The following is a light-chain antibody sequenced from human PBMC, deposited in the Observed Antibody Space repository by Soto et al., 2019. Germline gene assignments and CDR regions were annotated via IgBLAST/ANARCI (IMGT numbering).Light chain of an antibody. J-gene: IGLJ3*02. CDR1: SYNIGKNL. Sequence: QSVLTQPPSASGTPGQRVTISCSGGSYNIGKNLVYWYQQRPGTAPKLLIFKSNARPSGVPDRFSGSNSGSSASLAISGLRSEDEADYFCATWDDSLSARVFGGGTKLTVL. V-gene: IGLV1-47*01. CDR2: KSN. CDR3: ATWDDSLSARV.